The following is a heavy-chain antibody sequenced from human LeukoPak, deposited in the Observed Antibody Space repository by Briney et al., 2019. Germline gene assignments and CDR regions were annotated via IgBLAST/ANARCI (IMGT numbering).Heavy chain of an antibody. V-gene: IGHV1-46*01. Sequence: GASVNVSCKASGYTFTNYNIHWVRQAPGQGLEWMGIINPSGGSTSYAQKFQGRVTMTRDTSTSTVYMELSSLRSEDTAVYYCARYIYGYLHYWGQGTLVTVSS. CDR2: INPSGGST. CDR1: GYTFTNYN. J-gene: IGHJ4*02. CDR3: ARYIYGYLHY. D-gene: IGHD5-18*01.